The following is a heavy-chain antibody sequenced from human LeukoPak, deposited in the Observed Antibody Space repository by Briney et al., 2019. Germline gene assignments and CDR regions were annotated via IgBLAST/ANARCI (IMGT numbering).Heavy chain of an antibody. J-gene: IGHJ5*02. CDR1: GAPIVGYY. Sequence: SETLSFPCTALGAPIVGYYWSGIGQPAGKELDGIGRIYIIGSTNYNPSLKSRVTISVDTSKNQFSLKLSSVTAADTAVYYCARDREGDYDILTGYRGFDPWGQGTLVTVSS. D-gene: IGHD3-9*01. CDR2: IYIIGST. CDR3: ARDREGDYDILTGYRGFDP. V-gene: IGHV4-4*07.